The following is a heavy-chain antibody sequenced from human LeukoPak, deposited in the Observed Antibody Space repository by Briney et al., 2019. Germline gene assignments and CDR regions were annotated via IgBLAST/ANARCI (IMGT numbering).Heavy chain of an antibody. J-gene: IGHJ5*02. D-gene: IGHD3-3*01. CDR3: ARGRRFWSGFDP. CDR2: INHSGST. CDR1: GGSFSGYY. Sequence: SETLSLTCAVYGGSFSGYYWSWIRQPPGKGLEWIGEINHSGSTNYNPSLKSRVTISVDTSKNQFSLKLGSVTAADTAVHYCARGRRFWSGFDPWGQGTLVTVSS. V-gene: IGHV4-34*01.